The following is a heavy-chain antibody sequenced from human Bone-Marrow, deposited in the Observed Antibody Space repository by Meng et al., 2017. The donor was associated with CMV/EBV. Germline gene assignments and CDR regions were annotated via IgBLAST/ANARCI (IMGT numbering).Heavy chain of an antibody. Sequence: SLRLSCAASGFTFDDYAMHWVRQAPGKGLEWVSGISWNSGSIGYADSVKGRFTISRDNAKNSLYLQMNSLRAEDTALYYCAKDHYYDILTGSMNAFDIWGQGTMVTVSS. CDR3: AKDHYYDILTGSMNAFDI. CDR1: GFTFDDYA. D-gene: IGHD3-9*01. J-gene: IGHJ3*02. CDR2: ISWNSGSI. V-gene: IGHV3-9*01.